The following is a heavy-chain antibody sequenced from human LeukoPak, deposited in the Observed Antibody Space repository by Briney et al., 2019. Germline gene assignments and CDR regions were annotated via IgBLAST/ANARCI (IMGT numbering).Heavy chain of an antibody. V-gene: IGHV5-51*01. CDR2: IYPGDSAI. D-gene: IGHD6-19*01. CDR1: GYRFTNYW. J-gene: IGHJ4*02. Sequence: KPGESLKISCKGSGYRFTNYWIGWVRQMPGKGLEWMGIIYPGDSAIRYSPSFQGQVTISADKSISTAYLQWSSLKASDTAMYYCARQNSGWEKGTIDYWGQGTLVTVSS. CDR3: ARQNSGWEKGTIDY.